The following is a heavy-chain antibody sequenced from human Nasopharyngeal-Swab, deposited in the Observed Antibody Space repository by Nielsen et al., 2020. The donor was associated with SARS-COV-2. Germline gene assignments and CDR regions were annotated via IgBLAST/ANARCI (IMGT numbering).Heavy chain of an antibody. CDR3: ATGGIVTSNWFDP. J-gene: IGHJ5*02. V-gene: IGHV1-24*01. CDR2: FDPEDGET. D-gene: IGHD3-10*01. Sequence: ASVKVSCKVSGYTLTELSMHWVRQAPGKGLEWMGGFDPEDGETIYAQKFQGRVTMTEDTSTDTAYMELSSLRSEDTAVYHCATGGIVTSNWFDPWGQGTLVTVSS. CDR1: GYTLTELS.